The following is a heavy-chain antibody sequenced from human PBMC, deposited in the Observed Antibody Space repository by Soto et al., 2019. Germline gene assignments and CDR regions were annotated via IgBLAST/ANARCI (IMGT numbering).Heavy chain of an antibody. J-gene: IGHJ6*03. CDR2: IKQDGSEK. CDR1: GFTFSSYW. Sequence: PGGSLRLSCAASGFTFSSYWMSWVRQAPGKGLEWVANIKQDGSEKYYVDSVKGRFTISRDNAKNSLYLQMNSLRAEDTAVYYCARARIKAVPYYMDVWGKGTTVTVS. D-gene: IGHD6-19*01. V-gene: IGHV3-7*01. CDR3: ARARIKAVPYYMDV.